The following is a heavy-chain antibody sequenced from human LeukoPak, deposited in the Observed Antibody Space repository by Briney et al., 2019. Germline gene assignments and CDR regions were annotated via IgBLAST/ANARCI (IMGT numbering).Heavy chain of an antibody. V-gene: IGHV4-39*01. J-gene: IGHJ4*02. Sequence: PSETLSLTCSVSGASIGSGNYFWDWIRQPSGQGLEWIGTFYSTGSTYQNPSLNSRITISEDTSNNEFSLSLTSVTAADTAIYYCASRLASDGGPFDFWGQGKLVTVSS. CDR1: GASIGSGNYF. CDR2: FYSTGST. D-gene: IGHD5-24*01. CDR3: ASRLASDGGPFDF.